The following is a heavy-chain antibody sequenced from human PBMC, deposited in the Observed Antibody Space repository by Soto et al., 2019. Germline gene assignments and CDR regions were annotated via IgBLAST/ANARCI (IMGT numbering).Heavy chain of an antibody. CDR3: ARGIGDYYDSNPATD. J-gene: IGHJ3*01. CDR2: IIPIFGTA. CDR1: GGTFSSYA. D-gene: IGHD3-22*01. Sequence: QVQLVQSGAEVKKPGSSVKVSCKASGGTFSSYAISWVRQAPGQGLEWMGGIIPIFGTANYAQKFQGRVTINADKSTSTAYRELSSLRTEYTAVYYCARGIGDYYDSNPATDWGQGTMVTVSS. V-gene: IGHV1-69*06.